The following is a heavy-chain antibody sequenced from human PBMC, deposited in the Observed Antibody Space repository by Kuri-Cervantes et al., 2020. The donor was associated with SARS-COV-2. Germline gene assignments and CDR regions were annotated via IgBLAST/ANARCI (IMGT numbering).Heavy chain of an antibody. J-gene: IGHJ3*02. CDR2: IVVGSGNT. CDR3: AAALIDAFDI. CDR1: GFTFTSSA. Sequence: SVKVSCKAPGFTFTSSAMQWVRQARGQRLEWIGWIVVGSGNTNYAQKFQERVTITRDISTSTAYMELSSLRSEDMAVYYCAAALIDAFDIWGQGTMVTVSS. V-gene: IGHV1-58*02.